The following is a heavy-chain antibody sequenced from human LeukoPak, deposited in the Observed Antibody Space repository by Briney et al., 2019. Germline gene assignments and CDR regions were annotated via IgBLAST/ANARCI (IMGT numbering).Heavy chain of an antibody. J-gene: IGHJ3*02. Sequence: ASVKVSCKASGYIFTGYYMHWVREAPGQGLEWMGWINPNSGDTNHAQKFQGRVTMTMDTSISTAYMELSRLTSDDTAVYYCARTNWNDLRYAFDIWGQGTMVTVSS. CDR1: GYIFTGYY. D-gene: IGHD1-20*01. CDR3: ARTNWNDLRYAFDI. V-gene: IGHV1-2*02. CDR2: INPNSGDT.